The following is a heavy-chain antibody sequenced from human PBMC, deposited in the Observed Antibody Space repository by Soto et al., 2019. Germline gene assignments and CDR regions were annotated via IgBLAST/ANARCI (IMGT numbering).Heavy chain of an antibody. CDR1: GGSISSYS. CDR2: IYYSGST. Sequence: PSETLSLTCTVSGGSISSYSWSWIRQPPGKGLEWIGYIYYSGSTNYNPSLKSRVTISVDTSKNQFSLKLSSVTAADTAVYYCARVPAPPIAAAGTYYYGMDVWGQGTTVT. J-gene: IGHJ6*02. D-gene: IGHD6-13*01. V-gene: IGHV4-59*01. CDR3: ARVPAPPIAAAGTYYYGMDV.